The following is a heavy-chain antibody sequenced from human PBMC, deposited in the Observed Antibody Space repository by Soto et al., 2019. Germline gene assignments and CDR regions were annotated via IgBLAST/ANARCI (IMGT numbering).Heavy chain of an antibody. CDR1: GDSISGYY. Sequence: QVQLQESGPGLVKPSETLSLICTVSGDSISGYYWSWIRQPPGKGLECIGYIYYSGSTNYNPSLKSRVTISVDTSKNQFSLNLNSVTAADTAVYYCARDLSHAWFRGVFSPWGQGTLVTVSS. J-gene: IGHJ5*02. V-gene: IGHV4-59*01. CDR3: ARDLSHAWFRGVFSP. D-gene: IGHD3-10*01. CDR2: IYYSGST.